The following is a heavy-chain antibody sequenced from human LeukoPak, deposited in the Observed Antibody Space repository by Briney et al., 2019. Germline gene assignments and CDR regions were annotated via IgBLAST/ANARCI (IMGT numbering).Heavy chain of an antibody. J-gene: IGHJ4*02. CDR3: AKDRASIVGATADY. CDR2: ISYDGRQN. Sequence: GGSLRLSCAASGFTFSTYAMNWVRQAPGKGLEWVAVISYDGRQNYYADSVKGRFTISRDNSKNTLYLQMNSLRAEDAAVYYCAKDRASIVGATADYWGQGTLVTVSS. V-gene: IGHV3-30*04. D-gene: IGHD1-26*01. CDR1: GFTFSTYA.